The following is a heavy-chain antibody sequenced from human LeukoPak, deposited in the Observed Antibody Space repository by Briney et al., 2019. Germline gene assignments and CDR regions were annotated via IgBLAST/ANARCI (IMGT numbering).Heavy chain of an antibody. Sequence: GGSLRLSCAASGFTFSSYSMNWVRQAPGKGLEWVSYISGSSSTIYYADSVKGRFTISRDNAKNSLYLQMNSLRDEDTAVYYCWRDRVNFFPGYCSSTSCKAYYYYGMDVGGKGPTVTVPS. CDR2: ISGSSSTI. D-gene: IGHD2-2*01. CDR3: WRDRVNFFPGYCSSTSCKAYYYYGMDV. J-gene: IGHJ6*04. CDR1: GFTFSSYS. V-gene: IGHV3-48*02.